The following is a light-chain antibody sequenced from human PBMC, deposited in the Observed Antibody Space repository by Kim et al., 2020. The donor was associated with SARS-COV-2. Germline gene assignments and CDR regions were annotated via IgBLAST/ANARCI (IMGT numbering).Light chain of an antibody. CDR3: CSYAGSNTWV. CDR2: EIN. J-gene: IGLJ3*02. Sequence: QSALTQPAFVSGSPGQSITISCTGTSSDVGIYNLVSWYQQYPGTAPRLIITEINKRPSGVSNRFSGSRSGNTASLTIAGLQAEDEADYICCSYAGSNTWVFGGGTKLTVL. V-gene: IGLV2-23*02. CDR1: SSDVGIYNL.